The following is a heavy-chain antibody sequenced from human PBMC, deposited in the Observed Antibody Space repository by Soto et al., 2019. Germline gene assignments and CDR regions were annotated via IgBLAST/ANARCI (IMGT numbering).Heavy chain of an antibody. CDR1: GFDFCDYY. D-gene: IGHD6-13*01. CDR2: IDSGDGTT. Sequence: GSLRLSCTCSGFDFCDYYMSWMLQAPGKGLEWVSYIDSGDGTTYYTDSVKGRFTISRDNAKKTVYLQMSSLRVEDTALYYCVRPYYSSSWFPFDRWGQGTLVTVSS. V-gene: IGHV3-11*01. J-gene: IGHJ4*02. CDR3: VRPYYSSSWFPFDR.